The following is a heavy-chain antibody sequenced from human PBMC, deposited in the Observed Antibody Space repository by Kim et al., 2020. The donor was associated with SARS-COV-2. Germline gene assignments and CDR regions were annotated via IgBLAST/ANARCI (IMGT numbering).Heavy chain of an antibody. D-gene: IGHD2-2*01. CDR3: ARQRGTSTPIDY. V-gene: IGHV5-51*01. J-gene: IGHJ4*02. Sequence: RYSPSFQGQVTISADKSISTAYLQWSSLKASDTAMYYCARQRGTSTPIDYWGQGTLVTVSS.